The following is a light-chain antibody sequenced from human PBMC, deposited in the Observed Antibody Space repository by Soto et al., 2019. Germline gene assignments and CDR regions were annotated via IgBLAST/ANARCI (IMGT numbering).Light chain of an antibody. CDR3: QHQG. Sequence: EIVMTQSPATLSVSPGARATLSCRARQSVSSNLAWYQQKPGQAPRLLIHGASTRATGIPARFSGSGSGTEFTLTISGLQPDDFATYYCQHQGFGQGTKVDI. CDR1: QSVSSN. V-gene: IGKV3-15*01. J-gene: IGKJ1*01. CDR2: GAS.